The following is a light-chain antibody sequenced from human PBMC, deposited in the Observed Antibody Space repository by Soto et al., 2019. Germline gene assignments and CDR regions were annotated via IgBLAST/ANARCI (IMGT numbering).Light chain of an antibody. CDR3: QQYGSSPPIT. Sequence: EVVVTQSPATLSVSPGERATLSCRASQSVRSNFAWYQQKPGQAPRLLIYGVSTRATGIPARFSGSGSGTEFTLTISSLQSEDFAVYYCQQYGSSPPITFGQGTRLEIK. J-gene: IGKJ5*01. CDR1: QSVRSN. V-gene: IGKV3-15*01. CDR2: GVS.